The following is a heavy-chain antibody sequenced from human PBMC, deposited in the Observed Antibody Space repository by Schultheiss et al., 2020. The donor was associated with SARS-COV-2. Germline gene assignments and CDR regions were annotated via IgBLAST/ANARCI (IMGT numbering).Heavy chain of an antibody. D-gene: IGHD3-22*01. V-gene: IGHV3-64D*06. CDR2: ISSNGGST. CDR1: GFTFSSYA. J-gene: IGHJ3*02. CDR3: ATHKASGYYDSSGYLRAGAFDI. Sequence: GGSLRLSCSASGFTFSSYAMHWVRQAPGKGLEYVSAISSNGGSTYYADSVKGRFTISRDNSKNTLYLQMSSLRAEDTAVYYCATHKASGYYDSSGYLRAGAFDIWGQGTMVTVSS.